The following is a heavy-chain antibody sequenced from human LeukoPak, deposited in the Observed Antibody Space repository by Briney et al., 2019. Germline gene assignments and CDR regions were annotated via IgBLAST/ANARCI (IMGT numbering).Heavy chain of an antibody. CDR1: GFSFSTYW. CDR3: AREAPYCSGGSCYWDYYYYYGMDV. V-gene: IGHV3-7*01. D-gene: IGHD2-15*01. Sequence: PGGSLRLSCVASGFSFSTYWMSWVRQAPGRGLEWVANIKQDGGENYYVDSVKGRFTISRDSAKNSLYLQMNSLRAEDTAVYYCAREAPYCSGGSCYWDYYYYYGMDVWGQGTTVTVSS. J-gene: IGHJ6*02. CDR2: IKQDGGEN.